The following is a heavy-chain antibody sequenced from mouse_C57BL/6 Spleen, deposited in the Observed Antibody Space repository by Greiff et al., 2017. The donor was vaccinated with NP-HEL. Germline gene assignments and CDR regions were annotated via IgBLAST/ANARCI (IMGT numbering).Heavy chain of an antibody. CDR3: ARDQGTTVVAPYAMDY. Sequence: VQLKESGGGLVKPGGSLKLSCAASGFTFSSYAMSWVRQTPEKRLEWVATISDGGSYTYYPDNVKGRFTISRDNAKNNLYLQMSHLKSEDTAMYYCARDQGTTVVAPYAMDYWGQGTSVTVSS. J-gene: IGHJ4*01. CDR1: GFTFSSYA. CDR2: ISDGGSYT. D-gene: IGHD1-1*01. V-gene: IGHV5-4*01.